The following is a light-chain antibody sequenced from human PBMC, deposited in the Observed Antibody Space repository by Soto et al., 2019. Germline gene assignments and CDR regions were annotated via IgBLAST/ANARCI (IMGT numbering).Light chain of an antibody. CDR2: GAS. J-gene: IGKJ4*01. CDR3: QQHSRSPGVT. Sequence: EIVLTQSPGTLSLSPGERATLSCRASQSVNNRYLAWYQQIPGQAPRLVIFGASSRATGIPDRFIGSGSGTDSSLTISRLEPEDFAVSYCQQHSRSPGVTFGGGPKVEIK. V-gene: IGKV3-20*01. CDR1: QSVNNRY.